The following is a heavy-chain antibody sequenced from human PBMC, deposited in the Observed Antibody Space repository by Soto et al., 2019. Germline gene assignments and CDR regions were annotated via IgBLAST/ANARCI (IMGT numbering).Heavy chain of an antibody. CDR2: IFYSGST. V-gene: IGHV4-39*01. CDR1: GGSISSSSYY. D-gene: IGHD2-8*01. Sequence: SETLSLTCTVSGGSISSSSYYWGWIRQPPGKGLEWIGSIFYSGSTYYNPSLKSRVTISVDTSKNQFSLKLTSVTAADTAVYYCARRRCLGVRCYEGNWLDPWGQGILVTVSS. CDR3: ARRRCLGVRCYEGNWLDP. J-gene: IGHJ5*02.